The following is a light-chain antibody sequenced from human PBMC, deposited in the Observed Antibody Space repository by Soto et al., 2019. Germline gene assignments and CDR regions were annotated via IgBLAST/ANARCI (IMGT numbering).Light chain of an antibody. J-gene: IGLJ1*01. Sequence: QSALTQPASVSGSPGQSITISCTGTSSGVGNYNPVSWHQQHPGKAPILIIYEGTKRPSGVSNRFSGSKSGNTASLTISGLQAEDEGDYYCCSYAGSGKSVFGTGTKVTVL. CDR3: CSYAGSGKSV. CDR1: SSGVGNYNP. CDR2: EGT. V-gene: IGLV2-23*01.